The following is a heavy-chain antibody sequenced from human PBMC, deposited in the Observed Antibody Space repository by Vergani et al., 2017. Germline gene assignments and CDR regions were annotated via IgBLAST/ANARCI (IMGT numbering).Heavy chain of an antibody. J-gene: IGHJ4*02. CDR1: GGTFSSYA. CDR3: ASSPVPSYSSGWYGTDY. CDR2: IIPILGIA. Sequence: QVQLVQSGAEVKKPGSSVKVSCKASGGTFSSYAISWVRQAPGQGLEWMGRIIPILGIANYAQKFQGRVTITADKSTSTAYMELSSLRSEDTAVYYCASSPVPSYSSGWYGTDYWGQGTLVTVSS. D-gene: IGHD6-19*01. V-gene: IGHV1-69*04.